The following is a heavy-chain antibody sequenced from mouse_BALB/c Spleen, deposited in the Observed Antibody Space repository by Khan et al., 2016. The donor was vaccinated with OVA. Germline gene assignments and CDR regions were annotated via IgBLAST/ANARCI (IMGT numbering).Heavy chain of an antibody. CDR3: ARRYYYGQWYFDV. CDR2: ISYSGST. CDR1: GYSITSDYA. J-gene: IGHJ1*01. Sequence: VQLQQSGPGLVKPSQSLSLTCTVTGYSITSDYAWNWIRQFPGNKLEWMAYISYSGSTSSNPSLNSRISITRDPSKNQFFLQLNSVTTEDTASYYCARRYYYGQWYFDVWGAGTTVTVSS. V-gene: IGHV3-2*02. D-gene: IGHD1-1*01.